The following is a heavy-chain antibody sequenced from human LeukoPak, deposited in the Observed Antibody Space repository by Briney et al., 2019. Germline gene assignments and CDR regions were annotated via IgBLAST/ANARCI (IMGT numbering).Heavy chain of an antibody. J-gene: IGHJ4*02. CDR1: GGIFSSYA. V-gene: IGHV1-69*04. D-gene: IGHD3-22*01. Sequence: SVKVSCKASGGIFSSYAISWVRQAPGQGLEWMGRIIPILGIANYAQKFQGRVTITAGKSTSTAYMDLSSLRSEDTAVYYCARDHYYDSSGQSPGNYWGQGTLVTVSS. CDR3: ARDHYYDSSGQSPGNY. CDR2: IIPILGIA.